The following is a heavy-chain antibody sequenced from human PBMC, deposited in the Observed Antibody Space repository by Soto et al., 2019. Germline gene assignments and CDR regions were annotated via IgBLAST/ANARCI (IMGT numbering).Heavy chain of an antibody. CDR1: GDSITNSRW. CDR3: AYSTGWYRHDV. J-gene: IGHJ3*01. V-gene: IGHV4-4*02. CDR2: ILHSGET. D-gene: IGHD6-19*01. Sequence: QVQLQESAPGLVKPSGTLSLTCAVSGDSITNSRWWTWVRQPPGKGLEWIGDILHSGETNYNPSLKSRVFISVDKSQNQFSLRVSSVTAADTAVYYCAYSTGWYRHDVWGQGTLVTVSS.